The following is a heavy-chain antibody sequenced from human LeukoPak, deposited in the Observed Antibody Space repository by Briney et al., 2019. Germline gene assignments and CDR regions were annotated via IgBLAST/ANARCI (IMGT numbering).Heavy chain of an antibody. V-gene: IGHV3-74*01. D-gene: IGHD3-10*01. Sequence: GESLRFSCAASGFSFSNYWFHWVRQAPGEGLVWVSRTNEHGTIINYADSVKGRFTISRDNAKNTLYLQMNSLRTEDSALYYCVVDLSGSADYWGQGTLVTVSS. CDR3: VVDLSGSADY. CDR1: GFSFSNYW. CDR2: TNEHGTII. J-gene: IGHJ4*02.